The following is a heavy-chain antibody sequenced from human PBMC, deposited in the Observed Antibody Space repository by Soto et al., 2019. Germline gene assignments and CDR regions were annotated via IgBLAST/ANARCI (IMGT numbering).Heavy chain of an antibody. CDR2: ISWNSGSI. J-gene: IGHJ4*02. Sequence: EVQLVESGGGLVQPGRSLRLSCAASGFSFDAYAMHWVRQAPGKGLEWVSGISWNSGSIAYADSVKGRFTISRDNAKNSLYLQMNSLRGEDTALYYCAKDRYTMTTFSDYWDQGTLVTVSS. D-gene: IGHD3-16*01. CDR3: AKDRYTMTTFSDY. V-gene: IGHV3-9*01. CDR1: GFSFDAYA.